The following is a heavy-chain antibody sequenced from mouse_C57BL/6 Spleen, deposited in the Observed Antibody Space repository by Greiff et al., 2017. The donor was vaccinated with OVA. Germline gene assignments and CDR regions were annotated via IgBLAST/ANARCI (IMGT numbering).Heavy chain of an antibody. D-gene: IGHD1-1*01. Sequence: EVQLQQSGPELVKPGASVKISCKASGYTFTDYYMNWVKQSHGKSLEWIGDINPNNGGTSYNQKFKGKATLTVDKSSSTAYMELRSLTSEDSAVYYCARSITTPYAMDYWGQGTSVTVSS. CDR3: ARSITTPYAMDY. J-gene: IGHJ4*01. CDR1: GYTFTDYY. V-gene: IGHV1-26*01. CDR2: INPNNGGT.